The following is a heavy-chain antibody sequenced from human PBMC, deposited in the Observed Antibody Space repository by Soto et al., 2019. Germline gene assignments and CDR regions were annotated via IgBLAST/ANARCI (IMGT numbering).Heavy chain of an antibody. CDR3: TKESLYCDATATGSASFIGSDP. Sequence: VKFFCKAIGYTFSNLADPWLRQSPGHSLEWMGWTNPGNGATQYSRNFQGSVTMTWDTSASTTNMDVSSRSSDDTAEYYCTKESLYCDATATGSASFIGSDPGGEATLVTV. CDR2: TNPGNGAT. V-gene: IGHV1-3*01. D-gene: IGHD2-21*01. CDR1: GYTFSNLA. J-gene: IGHJ5*02.